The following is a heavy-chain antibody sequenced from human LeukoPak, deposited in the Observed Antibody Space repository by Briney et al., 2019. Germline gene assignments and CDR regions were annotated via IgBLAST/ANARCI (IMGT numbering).Heavy chain of an antibody. CDR2: IKSDGSST. V-gene: IGHV3-74*01. Sequence: PGGSLRLSCAASGFTFSSYWMHWVRQAPGKGLVWASRIKSDGSSTSYADSVKGRFTISRDNAKNTLYLQMNSLRAEDTAVYYCARRAAALGAFDIWGQGTMVTVSS. CDR1: GFTFSSYW. J-gene: IGHJ3*02. D-gene: IGHD6-13*01. CDR3: ARRAAALGAFDI.